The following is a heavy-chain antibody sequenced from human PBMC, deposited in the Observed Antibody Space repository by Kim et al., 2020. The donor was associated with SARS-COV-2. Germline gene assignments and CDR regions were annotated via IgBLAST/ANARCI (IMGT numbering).Heavy chain of an antibody. D-gene: IGHD1-26*01. CDR3: ARDGIVGATLPGDYYYYGMDV. V-gene: IGHV3-30*01. J-gene: IGHJ6*02. Sequence: LTISRDNSKNTLYLQMNSLRAEDTAVYYCARDGIVGATLPGDYYYYGMDVWGQGTTVTVSS.